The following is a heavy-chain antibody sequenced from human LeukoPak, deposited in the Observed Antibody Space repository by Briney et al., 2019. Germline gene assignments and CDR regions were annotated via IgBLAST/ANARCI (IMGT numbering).Heavy chain of an antibody. CDR1: GGSISSSSYY. CDR3: AKLYSSSWFWFDP. D-gene: IGHD6-13*01. Sequence: SETLSLTCTVSGGSISSSSYYWGWIRQPPGKGLEWIGSIYYSGSTYYNPSLKSRVTTSVDTSKNQFSLKLSSVTAADTAVYYCAKLYSSSWFWFDPWGQGTLVTVSS. V-gene: IGHV4-39*01. CDR2: IYYSGST. J-gene: IGHJ5*02.